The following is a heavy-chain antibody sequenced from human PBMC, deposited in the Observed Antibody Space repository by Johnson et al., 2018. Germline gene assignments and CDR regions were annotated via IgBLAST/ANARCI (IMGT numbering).Heavy chain of an antibody. CDR3: ARDFTTVFYSYYYMDV. CDR2: IGPGGDT. D-gene: IGHD3-10*01. CDR1: RFTFSSYA. J-gene: IGHJ6*03. Sequence: VQLVQSGGGVVQPGRSLRLSCAVSRFTFSSYAMHWVRQATGKGLEWVSAIGPGGDTYYPGSVKGRFTISRENAKNSLYLQVNSLRAEDTAVYYCARDFTTVFYSYYYMDVGGQWTTVTVSS. V-gene: IGHV3-13*01.